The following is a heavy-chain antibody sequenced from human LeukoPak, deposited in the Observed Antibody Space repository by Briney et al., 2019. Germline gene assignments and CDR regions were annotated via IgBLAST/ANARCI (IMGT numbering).Heavy chain of an antibody. CDR3: AKRSHVVAANDYYYYMDV. Sequence: PGGSLRLSCAASGFTFTTYAMSWVRQAPGKGLEWVSAISGSGGSTYYADSVKGRFTISRDNSKNTLYLQMNSLRADDTAAYYCAKRSHVVAANDYYYYMDVWGKGTTVPVSS. CDR1: GFTFTTYA. J-gene: IGHJ6*03. D-gene: IGHD2-15*01. CDR2: ISGSGGST. V-gene: IGHV3-23*01.